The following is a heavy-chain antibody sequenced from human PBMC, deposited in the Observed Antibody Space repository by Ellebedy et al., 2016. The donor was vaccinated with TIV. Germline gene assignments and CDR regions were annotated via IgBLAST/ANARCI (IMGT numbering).Heavy chain of an antibody. D-gene: IGHD1-26*01. CDR2: TKQDGSEK. CDR1: GFTFSTYW. Sequence: GESLKISCAASGFTFSTYWMGWVRQAAGKGLEWVANTKQDGSEKHYVDSVKGRFTISRDNAKNSLYLQMNSLRAEDTAVYYCVRDLHWSYFDWGQGTLVTVSS. J-gene: IGHJ4*02. V-gene: IGHV3-7*03. CDR3: VRDLHWSYFD.